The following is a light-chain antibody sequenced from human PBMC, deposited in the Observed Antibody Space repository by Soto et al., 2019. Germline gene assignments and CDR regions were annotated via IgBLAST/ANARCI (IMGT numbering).Light chain of an antibody. CDR2: DAS. CDR3: QQYRA. CDR1: QDISNY. J-gene: IGKJ1*01. Sequence: DIQMTQSPSSLSASVGDRVTITCQASQDISNYLNWYQQKPGKAPKLLIYDASNLETGVPSRFSGCGSGTDFTFTISSLQPEDIATYYCQQYRAFGQGTKVEIK. V-gene: IGKV1-33*01.